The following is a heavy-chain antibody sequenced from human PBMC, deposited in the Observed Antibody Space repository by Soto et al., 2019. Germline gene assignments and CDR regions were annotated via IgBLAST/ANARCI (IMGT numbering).Heavy chain of an antibody. J-gene: IGHJ5*02. D-gene: IGHD3-10*01. Sequence: PSETLSLTCTVSGGSISSSSYYWGWIRQPPGKGLEWIGSIYYSGSTYYNPSLKSRVTISVDTSKDQFSLKLSSVTAADTAVYYCARIRITMVRLSPGPSWGQGTLVTVSS. CDR2: IYYSGST. CDR1: GGSISSSSYY. V-gene: IGHV4-39*01. CDR3: ARIRITMVRLSPGPS.